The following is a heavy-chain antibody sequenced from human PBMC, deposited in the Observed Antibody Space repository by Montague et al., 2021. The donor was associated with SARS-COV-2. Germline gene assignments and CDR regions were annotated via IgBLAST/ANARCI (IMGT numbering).Heavy chain of an antibody. Sequence: SETLSLTCAVSGGSINTNNWWTWFRQPPGEGLEWIGQIFHSGITNYNPSLESRVTISVDKSKNQFSLRLISVTAADTAVYYCSTGRLVGDSSSWYYFDYWGQGTLVAVSS. D-gene: IGHD6-13*01. J-gene: IGHJ4*02. CDR2: IFHSGIT. V-gene: IGHV4-4*02. CDR3: STGRLVGDSSSWYYFDY. CDR1: GGSINTNNW.